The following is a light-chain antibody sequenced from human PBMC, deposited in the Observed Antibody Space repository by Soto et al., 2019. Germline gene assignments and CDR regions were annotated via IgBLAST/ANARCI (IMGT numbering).Light chain of an antibody. J-gene: IGKJ4*01. CDR1: HSISKW. CDR3: QQYDSYSPLT. CDR2: DAS. V-gene: IGKV1-5*01. Sequence: DIQMTQSPSTLSASVGDRFAITCRASHSISKWLAWYQQKPGTAPKLLIYDASNLESGVPSRFSGSGSGTEFTLTIRSLQPDDFATYYCQQYDSYSPLTFGGGTKVDIK.